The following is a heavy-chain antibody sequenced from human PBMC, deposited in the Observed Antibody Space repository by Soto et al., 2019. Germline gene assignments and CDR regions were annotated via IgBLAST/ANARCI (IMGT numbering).Heavy chain of an antibody. CDR2: ISAYNGNT. D-gene: IGHD4-17*01. Sequence: ASVKVSCKASGYTFTSYGISWVRQAPGQGLEWMGWISAYNGNTNYAQKLQGRVTMTTDTSTSTAYMELRSLRSADTAVYYCARNGVELDYGDYYYYIYLDVWGKGTTVTVSS. CDR3: ARNGVELDYGDYYYYIYLDV. CDR1: GYTFTSYG. V-gene: IGHV1-18*01. J-gene: IGHJ6*03.